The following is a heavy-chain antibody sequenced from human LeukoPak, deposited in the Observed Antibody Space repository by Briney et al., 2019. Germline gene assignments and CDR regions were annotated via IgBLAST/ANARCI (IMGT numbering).Heavy chain of an antibody. J-gene: IGHJ4*02. CDR3: ARSYYYDSSHTVDY. CDR1: GFTFSSYG. Sequence: GGSLRLSCPASGFTFSSYGMHWVRQAPGKGLEWVAVIWYDGSNKYYADSVKGRFTISRDNSKNTLYLQMNSLRAEDTAVYYCARSYYYDSSHTVDYWGQGTLVTVSS. CDR2: IWYDGSNK. V-gene: IGHV3-33*01. D-gene: IGHD3-22*01.